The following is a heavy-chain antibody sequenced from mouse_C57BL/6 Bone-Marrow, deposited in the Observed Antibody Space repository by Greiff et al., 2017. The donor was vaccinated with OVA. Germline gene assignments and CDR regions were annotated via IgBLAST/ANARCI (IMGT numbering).Heavy chain of an antibody. CDR2: IRNKANGYTT. Sequence: VQGVESGGGLVQPGGSLSLSCAASGFTFTDYYMSWVRQPPGKALEWLGFIRNKANGYTTEYSASVKGRFTISRDNSQSILYLQMNALRAEDSATYYCARWSGNYPYYAMDYWGQGTSVTVSS. D-gene: IGHD2-1*01. CDR1: GFTFTDYY. J-gene: IGHJ4*01. CDR3: ARWSGNYPYYAMDY. V-gene: IGHV7-3*01.